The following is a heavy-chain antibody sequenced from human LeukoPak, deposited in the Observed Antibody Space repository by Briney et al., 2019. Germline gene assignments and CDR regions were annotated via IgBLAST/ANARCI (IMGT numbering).Heavy chain of an antibody. CDR3: VATSGSSTN. J-gene: IGHJ4*02. CDR1: GLTFSNYT. Sequence: GGSLRLSCVASGLTFSNYTMHRVRQAPGKGLEWVAAVSYGGSITSYADSVKSRLTISRDNSENTLYLQMNSLRADDTAVYYCVATSGSSTNWGQGTLVTVSS. V-gene: IGHV3-30-3*01. CDR2: VSYGGSIT. D-gene: IGHD2-2*01.